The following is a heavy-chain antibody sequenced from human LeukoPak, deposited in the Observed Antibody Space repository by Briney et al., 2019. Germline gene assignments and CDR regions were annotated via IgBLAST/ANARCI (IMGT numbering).Heavy chain of an antibody. J-gene: IGHJ4*02. CDR1: GGSISSGGYY. CDR2: IYYSGST. Sequence: SRTLSLTCTVSGGSISSGGYYWGWIRQHPGKGLEWIGYIYYSGSTYYNPYLKSRVTISVDTSKNQFSLKLSSVTAADTAVYYCTRENYFDYWGQGTLVTVSS. V-gene: IGHV4-31*03. CDR3: TRENYFDY.